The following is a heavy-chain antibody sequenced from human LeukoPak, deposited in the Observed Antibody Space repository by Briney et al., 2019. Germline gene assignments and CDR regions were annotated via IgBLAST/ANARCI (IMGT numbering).Heavy chain of an antibody. J-gene: IGHJ4*02. CDR2: ISYDGRNI. Sequence: GKSLRLSCAASGFTFNNYGMHWVRQAPGKGLEWVAVISYDGRNIHYPDSVKGRFAISRDISTDTLWLQMDSLRTEDTAVYYCAKGPLKGTAAAIDYWGQGTLVTVSS. V-gene: IGHV3-30*18. CDR3: AKGPLKGTAAAIDY. CDR1: GFTFNNYG. D-gene: IGHD2-2*01.